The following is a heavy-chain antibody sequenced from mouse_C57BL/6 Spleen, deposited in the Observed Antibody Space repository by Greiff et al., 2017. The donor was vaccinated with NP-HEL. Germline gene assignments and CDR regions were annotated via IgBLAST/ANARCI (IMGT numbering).Heavy chain of an antibody. CDR3: ARNYYGGGYFDV. V-gene: IGHV1-52*01. J-gene: IGHJ1*03. CDR2: IDPSDSET. Sequence: VQLQQPGAELVRPGSSVKLSCKASGYTFTSYWMHWVKQRPIQGLEWIGNIDPSDSETHYNQKFKDKATLTVDKSSSTAYMQLSSLTSEDSAVYYCARNYYGGGYFDVWGTGTTVTVSS. CDR1: GYTFTSYW. D-gene: IGHD1-1*01.